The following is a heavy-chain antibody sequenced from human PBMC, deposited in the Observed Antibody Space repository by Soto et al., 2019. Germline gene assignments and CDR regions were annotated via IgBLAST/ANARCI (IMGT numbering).Heavy chain of an antibody. CDR3: ARQIRYSSSWYELDY. V-gene: IGHV5-51*01. D-gene: IGHD6-13*01. J-gene: IGHJ4*02. Sequence: PGESLKISCKGSVYSFTSYWIGWVRQMPGKGLEWMGIIYPGDSDTRYSPSFQGQVTISADKSISTAYLQWSSLKASDTAMYYCARQIRYSSSWYELDYWGQGTLVTVSS. CDR1: VYSFTSYW. CDR2: IYPGDSDT.